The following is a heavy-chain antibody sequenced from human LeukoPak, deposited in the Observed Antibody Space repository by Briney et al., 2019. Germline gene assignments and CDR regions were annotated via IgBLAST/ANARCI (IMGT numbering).Heavy chain of an antibody. CDR1: VFTLSDYY. J-gene: IGHJ5*01. CDR3: ARAAGWLDP. D-gene: IGHD6-13*01. CDR2: ISYNGRTI. V-gene: IGHV3-11*01. Sequence: GGSLRLSCAASVFTLSDYYMSWIRQALRKGLEWISYISYNGRTIHYADSVKGRFIISRDNTKKSLYLQMNSLRVEDTAVYYCARAAGWLDPWGRGTLVTVPS.